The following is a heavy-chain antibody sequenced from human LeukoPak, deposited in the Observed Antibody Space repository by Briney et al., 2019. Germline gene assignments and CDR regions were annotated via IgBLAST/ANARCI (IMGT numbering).Heavy chain of an antibody. CDR1: GFSFSSYS. J-gene: IGHJ4*02. Sequence: GGSLRLSCAASGFSFSSYSMNWVRQAPGKGLEWVSYISSSSGTIYYADSVKGRFTISRDNAKNSLYLQMNSLRAEDTAVYYCARESIVGATRQYYFDSWGQGTLVTVSS. CDR3: ARESIVGATRQYYFDS. CDR2: ISSSSGTI. V-gene: IGHV3-48*01. D-gene: IGHD1-26*01.